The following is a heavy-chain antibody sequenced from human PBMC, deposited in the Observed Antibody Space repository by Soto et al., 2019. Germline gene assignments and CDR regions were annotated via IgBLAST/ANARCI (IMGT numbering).Heavy chain of an antibody. CDR3: APMPAGSSSFDY. CDR1: GFTFSSYG. D-gene: IGHD6-6*01. J-gene: IGHJ4*02. CDR2: IWYDGSNK. Sequence: QVQLVESGGGVVQPGRSLRLSCAASGFTFSSYGMHWVRQAPGKGLEWVAVIWYDGSNKYYADSVKGRFTISRDNSKNTLYLQMNSLRAEDTAVYYCAPMPAGSSSFDYWGQGTLVTVSS. V-gene: IGHV3-33*01.